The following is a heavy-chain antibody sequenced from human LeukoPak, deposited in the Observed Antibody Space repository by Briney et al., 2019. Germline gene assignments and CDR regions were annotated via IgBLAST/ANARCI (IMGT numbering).Heavy chain of an antibody. Sequence: PGGSLRLSCAASGLTFSSYWMHWVRQGPGKGLVWVSGINSDGRSTSYADSVKGRFTISRDNAENTLYLQMKSLRAEDTAVYYCARGSSVAGTWAYWGQGTLVTVSS. CDR2: INSDGRST. CDR3: ARGSSVAGTWAY. CDR1: GLTFSSYW. D-gene: IGHD6-19*01. V-gene: IGHV3-74*01. J-gene: IGHJ4*02.